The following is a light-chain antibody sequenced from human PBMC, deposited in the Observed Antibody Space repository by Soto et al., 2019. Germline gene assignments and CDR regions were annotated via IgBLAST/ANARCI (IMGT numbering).Light chain of an antibody. CDR2: TAS. J-gene: IGKJ5*01. V-gene: IGKV1-9*01. CDR1: QDIAIY. Sequence: IQLTQSPASLSAAVGDGVTFTCRASQDIAIYLAWYQQKPGEAPNLLIHTASTLHGGVPSRFSGSGSGTDFTLTITSLQAEDFATYYCQQTRAYPSTFGGGTRLEI. CDR3: QQTRAYPST.